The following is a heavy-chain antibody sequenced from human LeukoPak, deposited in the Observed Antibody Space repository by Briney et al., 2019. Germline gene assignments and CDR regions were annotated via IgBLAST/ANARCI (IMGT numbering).Heavy chain of an antibody. CDR2: IYSGGRT. V-gene: IGHV4-39*07. CDR3: AKDHGSGSEFDY. J-gene: IGHJ4*02. Sequence: SETLSLTCTVSGGSLSTAGYYWGWIRQPPGKGLVWIGSIYSGGRTYYNPSLESRVTISKDTSKNQFSLRLTSVAAADTAVYYCAKDHGSGSEFDYWGQGTLVTVSS. CDR1: GGSLSTAGYY. D-gene: IGHD3-10*01.